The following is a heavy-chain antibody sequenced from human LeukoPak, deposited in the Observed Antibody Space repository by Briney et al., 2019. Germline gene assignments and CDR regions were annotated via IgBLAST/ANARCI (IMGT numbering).Heavy chain of an antibody. CDR1: GFTFSSYA. J-gene: IGHJ4*02. CDR3: TRDRLDAVRSYFDY. CDR2: ISYDGSNK. Sequence: GRSLRLSCAASGFTFSSYAMHWVRQAPGKGLEWVAVISYDGSNKYYADSVKGRFTISRDNSKNTLSLQVNSLRPEDTAVYYCTRDRLDAVRSYFDYWGQGILVIVSS. D-gene: IGHD4-17*01. V-gene: IGHV3-30-3*01.